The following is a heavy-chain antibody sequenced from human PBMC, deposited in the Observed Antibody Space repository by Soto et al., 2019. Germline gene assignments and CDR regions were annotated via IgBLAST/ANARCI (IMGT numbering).Heavy chain of an antibody. J-gene: IGHJ3*02. V-gene: IGHV4-59*01. CDR3: ARDSKGTYDSSGYAFDI. CDR1: GGSISSYY. Sequence: SETLSLTCTVSGGSISSYYWSWIRQPPGKGLEWIGYIYYSGSTNYNPSLKSRVTISVDTSKNQFSLKLSSVTAADTAVYYCARDSKGTYDSSGYAFDIWGQGTMVTVSS. D-gene: IGHD3-22*01. CDR2: IYYSGST.